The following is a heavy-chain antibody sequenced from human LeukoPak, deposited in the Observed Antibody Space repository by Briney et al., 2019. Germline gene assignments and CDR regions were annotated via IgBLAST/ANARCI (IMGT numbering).Heavy chain of an antibody. J-gene: IGHJ5*02. CDR3: TKAGSEDGYSIHLDP. CDR2: ISGSGRAT. V-gene: IGHV3-23*01. Sequence: GGSLRLSCAASGFNFSTSAMSWVRQAPGKGLEWVSLISGSGRATYYADSVRGRFTISRDNSKTTIHLQMNSLRGDDTAVYYCTKAGSEDGYSIHLDPWGQGTLVAVSS. CDR1: GFNFSTSA. D-gene: IGHD5-24*01.